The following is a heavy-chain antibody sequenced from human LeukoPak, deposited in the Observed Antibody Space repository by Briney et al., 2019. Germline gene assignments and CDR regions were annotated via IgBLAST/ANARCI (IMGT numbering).Heavy chain of an antibody. Sequence: PGKSLTLSCTASGFTFSQGGMHWVRQAPGKGLEWVAVIWHDGSRRYYADSVRGRFTISRDNSKNTMWLQMSSLRVEDTAAYYCARYDGSCYLLHWGQGTPVTVSS. J-gene: IGHJ1*01. CDR3: ARYDGSCYLLH. V-gene: IGHV3-33*01. CDR1: GFTFSQGG. D-gene: IGHD3-22*01. CDR2: IWHDGSRR.